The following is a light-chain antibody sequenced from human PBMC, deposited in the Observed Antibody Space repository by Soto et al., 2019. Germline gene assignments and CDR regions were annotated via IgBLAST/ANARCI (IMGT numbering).Light chain of an antibody. CDR3: SSYTSSSTHV. Sequence: QSALTQPASVSGSPGQSITISCTGTSSDVGAYTFVSWYQQHPDKVPKLMIFDVSSRPSGVSDRFSGSKSGNTASLTISGLQPEDEADYYCSSYTSSSTHVFGSGNKVTVL. CDR1: SSDVGAYTF. J-gene: IGLJ1*01. V-gene: IGLV2-14*03. CDR2: DVS.